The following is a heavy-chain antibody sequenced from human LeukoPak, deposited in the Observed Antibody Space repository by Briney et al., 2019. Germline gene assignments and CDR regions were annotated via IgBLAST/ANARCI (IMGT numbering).Heavy chain of an antibody. J-gene: IGHJ5*02. CDR1: GFTFSSYW. D-gene: IGHD4-23*01. V-gene: IGHV3-74*01. Sequence: YPGGSLRLSCAGSGFTFSSYWMHWVRQAPGKGLVWVSRITSDGSDIVYADSVKGRFTISRDNAKNSLYLQMNSLRAEDTAVYYCTRESGNSVFGVSLSWGQGTLVTVSS. CDR3: TRESGNSVFGVSLS. CDR2: ITSDGSDI.